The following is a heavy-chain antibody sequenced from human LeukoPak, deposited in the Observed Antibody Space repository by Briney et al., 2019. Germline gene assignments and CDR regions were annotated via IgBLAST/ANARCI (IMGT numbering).Heavy chain of an antibody. CDR3: AKDGGAHMTDY. D-gene: IGHD1-26*01. CDR2: LNPNSGAT. Sequence: ASVKVSFKVSGYTFIGYYIHWVRLAPGQGLEWMGWLNPNSGATNYAQKFQGRVTMTRDTSIRTAYMEVSTLRSDDAAVYYCAKDGGAHMTDYWGQGTLVTISS. J-gene: IGHJ4*02. CDR1: GYTFIGYY. V-gene: IGHV1-2*02.